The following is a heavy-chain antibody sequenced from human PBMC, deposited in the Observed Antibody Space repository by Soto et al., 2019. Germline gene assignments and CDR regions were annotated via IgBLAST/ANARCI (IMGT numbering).Heavy chain of an antibody. J-gene: IGHJ3*02. V-gene: IGHV3-7*01. CDR1: AFTLSSDW. D-gene: IGHD3-16*01. Sequence: EVQLVESGGGLVQPGGSLRLSCEASAFTLSSDWMSWVRQAPGKGLEWVANIKPDGSENYYVDSVKGRFTISRDNTKNPLYLQMSTLRPEDTAIYYFARDSEFGFDIWGQGTLVTVSS. CDR2: IKPDGSEN. CDR3: ARDSEFGFDI.